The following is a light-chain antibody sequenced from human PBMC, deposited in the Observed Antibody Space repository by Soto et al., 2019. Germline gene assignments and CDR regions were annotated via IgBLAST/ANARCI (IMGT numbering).Light chain of an antibody. CDR1: QTISSC. J-gene: IGKJ1*01. CDR2: RAS. Sequence: DIEMTQYPSTLSVSVGDRVTITCGGSQTISSCLAWYQQKPGQAPKLLIYRASTLKSGVPSRFSGSGSGTELTITISSLQTDDFATYHCQHYNSYSAAFGHGTKVDIK. CDR3: QHYNSYSAA. V-gene: IGKV1-5*03.